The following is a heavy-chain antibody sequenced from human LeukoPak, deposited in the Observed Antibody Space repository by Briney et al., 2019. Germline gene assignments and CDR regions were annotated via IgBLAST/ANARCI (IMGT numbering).Heavy chain of an antibody. J-gene: IGHJ4*02. Sequence: GGSLRLSCTASGFTFSSYSMNWVRQAPRKGLEWVSSISRSSSYIYYADSVKGRFAISRDNAKNSLYLQMNSLRAEDTAVYYCAREDSSSPGAYDYWGQGTLVTVSS. CDR1: GFTFSSYS. V-gene: IGHV3-21*01. D-gene: IGHD6-6*01. CDR3: AREDSSSPGAYDY. CDR2: ISRSSSYI.